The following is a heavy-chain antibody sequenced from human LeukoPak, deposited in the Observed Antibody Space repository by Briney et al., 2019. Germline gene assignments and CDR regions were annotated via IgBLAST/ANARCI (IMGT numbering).Heavy chain of an antibody. Sequence: GGSLRLSCAASGFTFSSYWMHWVRQAPGKGLVWVSRINIDGSSTSYADSVKGRFTISRTHAKNTLYLQMNSLRAEDTAVNYGCYAGNYEFFQLGGEGTLVTVSS. V-gene: IGHV3-74*01. CDR1: GFTFSSYW. CDR3: CYAGNYEFFQL. CDR2: INIDGSST. J-gene: IGHJ1*01. D-gene: IGHD4-23*01.